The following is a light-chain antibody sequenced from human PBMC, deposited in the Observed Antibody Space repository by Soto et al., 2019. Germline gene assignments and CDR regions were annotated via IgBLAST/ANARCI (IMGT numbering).Light chain of an antibody. CDR1: SSDVGSYNL. CDR3: CSYAGSSTE. CDR2: EGS. V-gene: IGLV2-23*01. J-gene: IGLJ2*01. Sequence: QSALTQPASVSGSPGKSITISCTGTSSDVGSYNLVSWYQQHPGKAPKLMIYEGSKRPSGVSNRFSGSKSGNTASLTISGLQAEDEADYYCCSYAGSSTEFGGGTKLTVL.